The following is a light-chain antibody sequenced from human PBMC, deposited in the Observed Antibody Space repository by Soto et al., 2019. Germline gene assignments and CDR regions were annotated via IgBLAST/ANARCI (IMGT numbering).Light chain of an antibody. Sequence: DMQMTQSPSSVSASVGDRVTITCRASETVSNYLNWYQKKPGKAPQLLIYAASTLQRGVPSRFSGSGSGTDFTLTIGSLQPEDSATYYCQQSYSPPPITFGQGTRLEI. CDR3: QQSYSPPPIT. J-gene: IGKJ5*01. CDR1: ETVSNY. CDR2: AAS. V-gene: IGKV1-39*01.